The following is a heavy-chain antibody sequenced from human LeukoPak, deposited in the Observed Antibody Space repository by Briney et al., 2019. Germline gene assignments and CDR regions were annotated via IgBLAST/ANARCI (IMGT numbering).Heavy chain of an antibody. V-gene: IGHV6-1*01. J-gene: IGHJ4*02. D-gene: IGHD6-19*01. CDR1: GDSVSSNSAA. CDR2: TYYRSKWYN. CDR3: ARQVRVSGWFYFDY. Sequence: SQTLSLTRAISGDSVSSNSAAWNWIRQSPSRGLEWLGRTYYRSKWYNDYAVSVKSRITINPDTSKNQFSLQLNSVTPEDTAVYYCARQVRVSGWFYFDYWGQGTLVTVSS.